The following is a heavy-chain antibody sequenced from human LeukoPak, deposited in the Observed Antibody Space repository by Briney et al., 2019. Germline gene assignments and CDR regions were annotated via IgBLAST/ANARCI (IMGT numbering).Heavy chain of an antibody. V-gene: IGHV3-21*01. D-gene: IGHD1-26*01. J-gene: IGHJ4*02. CDR1: GFTFCSFS. CDR3: ARFESGSYYSDY. CDR2: ITFSSSYI. Sequence: PGGALRLSCAASGFTFCSFSMNWGRHAPREGLEWVSSITFSSSYIYYAGSVKGPFTISRDNAKNSLYPQMDRLRDEDTAVYFCARFESGSYYSDYWGQGTLVTVSS.